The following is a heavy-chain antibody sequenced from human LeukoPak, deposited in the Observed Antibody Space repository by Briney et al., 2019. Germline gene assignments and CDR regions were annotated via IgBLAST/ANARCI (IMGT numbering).Heavy chain of an antibody. J-gene: IGHJ3*02. D-gene: IGHD3-22*01. V-gene: IGHV4-38-2*01. Sequence: PSETLSLTCAVSGYSISSGYYWGWIRQPPGKGLEWIGSIYHSGSTYYNPSLKSRVTISVDTSKNQFSLKLSSVTAADTAVYYCATGNYYDSSGYHEADAFDIWGQGTMVTVSS. CDR3: ATGNYYDSSGYHEADAFDI. CDR2: IYHSGST. CDR1: GYSISSGYY.